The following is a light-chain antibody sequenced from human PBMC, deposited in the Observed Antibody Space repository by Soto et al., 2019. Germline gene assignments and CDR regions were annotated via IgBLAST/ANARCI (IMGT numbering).Light chain of an antibody. CDR3: QQYNNWPQT. Sequence: EIVLTQSPATLSLSPGERATLSCRASQSVDSYLAWYQQKVGQAPRLLIYDASNRATGIPARFSGSGSGTEFTLTISSLQSEDFAVYYCQQYNNWPQTFGQGTKVDIK. V-gene: IGKV3-11*01. J-gene: IGKJ1*01. CDR1: QSVDSY. CDR2: DAS.